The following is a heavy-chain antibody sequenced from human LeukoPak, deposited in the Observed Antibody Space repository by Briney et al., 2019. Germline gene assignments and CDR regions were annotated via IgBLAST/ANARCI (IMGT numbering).Heavy chain of an antibody. D-gene: IGHD3-16*01. V-gene: IGHV4-59*11. CDR2: IHYSGRA. CDR1: GGSINGHY. Sequence: PSETLSLICTVSGGSINGHYWTWIRQPPGKGLEWIGQIHYSGRADYNPSLKRRVTISVDTSKNQISLNLNSVTAADTAVYYCARFGVDYDMDVWGQGTTVAVSS. J-gene: IGHJ6*02. CDR3: ARFGVDYDMDV.